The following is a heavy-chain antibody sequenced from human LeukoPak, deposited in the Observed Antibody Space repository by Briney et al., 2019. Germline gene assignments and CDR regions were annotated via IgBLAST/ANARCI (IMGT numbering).Heavy chain of an antibody. J-gene: IGHJ4*02. Sequence: GGSLRLSCAASGFTFSSYWMSWVRQAPGKGLEWVANIKQDGSEKYYVDSVKGRFTISRDNAKNSLYLQMNSLRAKDTAVYCCARGVPFGELLGSFDYWGQGTLVTVSS. CDR1: GFTFSSYW. D-gene: IGHD3-10*01. CDR2: IKQDGSEK. V-gene: IGHV3-7*01. CDR3: ARGVPFGELLGSFDY.